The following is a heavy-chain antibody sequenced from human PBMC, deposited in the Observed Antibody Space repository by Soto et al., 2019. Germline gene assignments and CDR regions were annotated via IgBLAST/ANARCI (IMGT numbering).Heavy chain of an antibody. Sequence: GGSLRLSCAASAFTFRSYGMMWVRQAPGKGLEWVSAFSQSAGCNTYYADSVKGRFTINRDDSKNTLYLQMDSLRPEDTAQYYCAGWKYDYRGQGTQVTVSS. CDR2: FSQSAGCNT. D-gene: IGHD1-7*01. CDR1: AFTFRSYG. CDR3: AGWKYDY. V-gene: IGHV3-23*01. J-gene: IGHJ4*02.